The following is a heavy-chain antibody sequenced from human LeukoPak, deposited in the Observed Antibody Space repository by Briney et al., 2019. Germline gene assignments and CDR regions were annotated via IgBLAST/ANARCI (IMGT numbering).Heavy chain of an antibody. CDR2: ISSSSSYI. CDR3: ARDTRVDIVATIGGGFDY. CDR1: GFTFSNYS. D-gene: IGHD5-12*01. Sequence: GGSLRLSCAASGFTFSNYSMDWVRQAPGKGLEWVSSISSSSSYIYYADSVKGRFTISRDNAKNSLYLQMNSLRAEDTAVYYCARDTRVDIVATIGGGFDYWGQGTLVTVSS. V-gene: IGHV3-21*01. J-gene: IGHJ4*02.